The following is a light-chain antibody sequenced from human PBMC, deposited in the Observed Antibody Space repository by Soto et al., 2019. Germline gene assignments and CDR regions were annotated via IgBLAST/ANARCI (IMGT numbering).Light chain of an antibody. Sequence: IRMTQSPSSFSASTGDRVTITCRASQSIGRWLAWYQQKPGKAPKLLIYDASSLESGVPSRFSGSGSGTDFTLTISTVEPEDSAVYYCQQRYSWPPLTFGGGTKVDIK. V-gene: IGKV1-5*01. J-gene: IGKJ4*01. CDR3: QQRYSWPPLT. CDR2: DAS. CDR1: QSIGRW.